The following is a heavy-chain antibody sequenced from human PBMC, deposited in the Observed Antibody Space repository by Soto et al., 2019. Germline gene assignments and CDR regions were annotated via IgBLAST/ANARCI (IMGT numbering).Heavy chain of an antibody. CDR2: IYHSGST. CDR1: VGYISSSNW. CDR3: DRGGKGGIFDY. V-gene: IGHV4-4*02. Sequence: SETLSLTCAVSVGYISSSNWWRWVRQHPGKGLEWIGEIYHSGSTNYNPSLKRRVNISVDKSKNQFSLKLSSVTAADTAVYYRDRGGKGGIFDYWGQGTLVTVSS. D-gene: IGHD2-15*01. J-gene: IGHJ4*02.